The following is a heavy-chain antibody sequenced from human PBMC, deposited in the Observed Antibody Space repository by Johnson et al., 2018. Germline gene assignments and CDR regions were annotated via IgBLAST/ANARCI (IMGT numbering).Heavy chain of an antibody. Sequence: VQLVQSGAEVKKSGESLKISCKGSGYSFTSYWIGWVRQMPGKGLEWMGVIYPGDSDTRYNPSFQGQVTISADKSISTAYLQWSSLKASDTAMYYCARLRTIAVAGTYYYYGMDVWGQGTTVTVSS. CDR1: GYSFTSYW. CDR3: ARLRTIAVAGTYYYYGMDV. V-gene: IGHV5-51*01. CDR2: IYPGDSDT. D-gene: IGHD6-19*01. J-gene: IGHJ6*02.